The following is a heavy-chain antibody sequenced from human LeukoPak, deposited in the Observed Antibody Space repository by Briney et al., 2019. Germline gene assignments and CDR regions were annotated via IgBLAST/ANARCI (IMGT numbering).Heavy chain of an antibody. CDR2: INNDGRST. V-gene: IGHV3-74*01. D-gene: IGHD5-18*01. CDR1: GFTVSGTW. J-gene: IGHJ4*02. Sequence: GGSLRLSCAASGFTVSGTWMHWVRQAPGKGLVWVSRINNDGRSTSYADPVRGRFTISRDNAKNTLYMQMNSLRAEDTAVYYCGTAFEFWGQGTLVTVSS. CDR3: GTAFEF.